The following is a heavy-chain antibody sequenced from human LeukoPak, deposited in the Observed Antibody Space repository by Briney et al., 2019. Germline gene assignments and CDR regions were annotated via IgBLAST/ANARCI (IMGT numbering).Heavy chain of an antibody. CDR1: GFTFSDYY. Sequence: GGSLRLSCAASGFTFSDYYMSWIRQAPGKGLELVSYIRSSGSTIYYADSVKGRFTISRDNAKNSLYLQMNSLRAEDTAVYYCARNTYYDCWSGYYIDYWGQGTLVTVSS. CDR2: IRSSGSTI. D-gene: IGHD3-3*01. V-gene: IGHV3-11*04. J-gene: IGHJ4*02. CDR3: ARNTYYDCWSGYYIDY.